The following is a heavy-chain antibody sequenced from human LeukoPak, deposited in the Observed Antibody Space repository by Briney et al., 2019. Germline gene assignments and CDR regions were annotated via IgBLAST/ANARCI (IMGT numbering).Heavy chain of an antibody. CDR3: ARADDYDILTGYSY. CDR2: IYYSGST. J-gene: IGHJ4*02. Sequence: ASETLSLTCTVSGGSISSSSYYWGWIRQPPGKGLEWIGSIYYSGSTYYNPSLKSRVTISVDTSKNQFSLKLSSVTAADTAVYYCARADDYDILTGYSYWGQGTLVTVSS. V-gene: IGHV4-39*07. D-gene: IGHD3-9*01. CDR1: GGSISSSSYY.